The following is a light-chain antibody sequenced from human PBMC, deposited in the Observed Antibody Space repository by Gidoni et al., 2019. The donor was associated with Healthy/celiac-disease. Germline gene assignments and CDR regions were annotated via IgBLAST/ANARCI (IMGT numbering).Light chain of an antibody. J-gene: IGLJ1*01. V-gene: IGLV2-14*01. CDR1: SSDVGGYNY. CDR2: EVS. Sequence: QSALTQPASVSGSPGQSITISCTGTSSDVGGYNYVSWYKPHPGKAPKLMIYEVSNRPSGVSNRFSGSKSGNTASLTISGLQAEDEADYYCSSYTSSSTLYVFGTGTKVTVL. CDR3: SSYTSSSTLYV.